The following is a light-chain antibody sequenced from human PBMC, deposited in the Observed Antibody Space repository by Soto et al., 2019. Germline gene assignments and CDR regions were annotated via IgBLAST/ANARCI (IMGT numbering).Light chain of an antibody. V-gene: IGKV1-5*03. Sequence: DIQMTQSPSTLSASVGDRVTITCRASQSISSWLAWYQQKPGKAPTLLIYKAFSLESGVPSRFSGSGSGTEFTLTISSLQPDDFATYYCQQYNSYSRTFGQGTKVEIK. CDR3: QQYNSYSRT. CDR1: QSISSW. CDR2: KAF. J-gene: IGKJ1*01.